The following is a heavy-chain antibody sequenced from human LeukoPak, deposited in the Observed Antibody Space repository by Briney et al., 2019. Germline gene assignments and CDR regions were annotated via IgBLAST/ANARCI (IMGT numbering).Heavy chain of an antibody. Sequence: SETLSLTCTVSGGSISSYYWSWIRQPPGKGLEWIGYIYYSGSTNYNPSLKSRVTISVDTSKNQFSLKLSSVTAADTAVYYCASLKMVQGVISYYYYYMGVWGKGTTVTVSS. J-gene: IGHJ6*03. D-gene: IGHD3-10*01. CDR3: ASLKMVQGVISYYYYYMGV. CDR2: IYYSGST. CDR1: GGSISSYY. V-gene: IGHV4-59*01.